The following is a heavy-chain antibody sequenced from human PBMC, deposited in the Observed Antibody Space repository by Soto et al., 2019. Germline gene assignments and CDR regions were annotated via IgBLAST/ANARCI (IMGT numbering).Heavy chain of an antibody. CDR3: ARDRGCSGGICYRDLGY. D-gene: IGHD2-15*01. J-gene: IGHJ4*02. Sequence: EVQLVESGGGLVQPGGSLRLSCAASGFTFSTYSMSWVRQAPGKGLEWVSYISSISNTIYYADSVKGRFTISRDNAKNSMYRHMNSLGAEDTAVYYCARDRGCSGGICYRDLGYWGQGTLVTVSS. CDR2: ISSISNTI. CDR1: GFTFSTYS. V-gene: IGHV3-48*01.